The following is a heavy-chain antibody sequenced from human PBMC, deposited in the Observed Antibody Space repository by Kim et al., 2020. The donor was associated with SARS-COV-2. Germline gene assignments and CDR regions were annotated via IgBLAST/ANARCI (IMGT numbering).Heavy chain of an antibody. D-gene: IGHD5-12*01. V-gene: IGHV3-30*01. J-gene: IGHJ4*02. CDR3: ARDPFEAEMATIHDY. Sequence: DSVKGRFTISRDNSKNTLYLQMNSLRAEDTAVYYCARDPFEAEMATIHDYWGQGTLVTVSS.